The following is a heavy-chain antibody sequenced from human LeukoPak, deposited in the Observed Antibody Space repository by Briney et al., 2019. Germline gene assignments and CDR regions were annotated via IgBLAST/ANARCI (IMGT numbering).Heavy chain of an antibody. Sequence: PSETLSLTCTVSGASISSDYWSWIRQPPGKGLESIGYIFYSGTTNYNPSLKSRVTISVDTSKNQFSLKLSSVTAADAAVYYCARGSGSYYRKSAFDIWGQGTMVTVSS. CDR3: ARGSGSYYRKSAFDI. V-gene: IGHV4-59*01. CDR2: IFYSGTT. CDR1: GASISSDY. J-gene: IGHJ3*02. D-gene: IGHD1-26*01.